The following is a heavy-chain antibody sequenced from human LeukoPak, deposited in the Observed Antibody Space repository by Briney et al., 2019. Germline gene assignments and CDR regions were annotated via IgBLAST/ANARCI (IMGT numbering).Heavy chain of an antibody. J-gene: IGHJ4*02. CDR2: IYYSGST. Sequence: SETLSLTCTVSGGSISSSSYYWGWIRQPPGKGLEWIGSIYYSGSTYYNPSLKSRVTISVDTFKNQFSLKLSSVTAEDTAVYYCARDLSGVTGYTYGRGIDYWGQGTLVTVSS. V-gene: IGHV4-39*07. CDR3: ARDLSGVTGYTYGRGIDY. CDR1: GGSISSSSYY. D-gene: IGHD5-18*01.